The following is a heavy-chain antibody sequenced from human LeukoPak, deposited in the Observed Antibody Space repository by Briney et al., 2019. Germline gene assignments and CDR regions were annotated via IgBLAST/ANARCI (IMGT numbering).Heavy chain of an antibody. CDR1: GYTFTGYY. Sequence: GASVKVSCKASGYTFTGYYMHWVRQAPGQGLEWMGRINPNSGGTNYAQKFQGRVTMTRDTSISTAYMELSRLRSDDTAVYYCARVAGYSYAQYNWFDPWGQGTLVTVSS. CDR3: ARVAGYSYAQYNWFDP. CDR2: INPNSGGT. D-gene: IGHD5-18*01. V-gene: IGHV1-2*06. J-gene: IGHJ5*02.